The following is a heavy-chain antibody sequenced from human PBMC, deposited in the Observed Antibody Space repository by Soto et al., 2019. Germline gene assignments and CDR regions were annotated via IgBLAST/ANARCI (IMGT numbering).Heavy chain of an antibody. CDR1: GFTFSEYS. CDR3: VKVSTFYDILTGYYSTNFFDP. V-gene: IGHV3-64D*06. CDR2: ISSDGDIT. J-gene: IGHJ5*02. Sequence: GGSLRLSCSASGFTFSEYSMHWVRQAPGKGLQYVSTISSDGDITYYADSVKGRFTISRDNSKNTLYLQMNSLRPEDTAVYYCVKVSTFYDILTGYYSTNFFDPWGQGTLVTVYS. D-gene: IGHD3-9*01.